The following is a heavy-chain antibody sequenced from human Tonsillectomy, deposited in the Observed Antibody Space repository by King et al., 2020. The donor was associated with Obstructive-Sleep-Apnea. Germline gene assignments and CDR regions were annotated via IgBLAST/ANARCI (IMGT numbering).Heavy chain of an antibody. Sequence: VQLVESGGGLVQPGGSLRLSCAASGFTFSSYAMSWVRQAQGKGLEWVSAISGSGGSTYYADSVKGRFTISRDNSKNTLYLQMNSLRAEDTAVYYCAKTLLITMIVVVPSGAFDIWGQGTMVTVSS. CDR2: ISGSGGST. V-gene: IGHV3-23*04. CDR1: GFTFSSYA. D-gene: IGHD3-22*01. CDR3: AKTLLITMIVVVPSGAFDI. J-gene: IGHJ3*02.